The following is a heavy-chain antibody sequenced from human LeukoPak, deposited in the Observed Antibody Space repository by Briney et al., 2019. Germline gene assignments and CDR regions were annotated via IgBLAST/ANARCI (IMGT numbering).Heavy chain of an antibody. V-gene: IGHV4-34*11. Sequence: PSETLSLTCDVYGGSFSGFYWNWIRQPPGKGLEWIGSIYHSGSTYYNPSLKSRVSISVDKSKNQFSLNLSSVTAADTAVYFCARHPPYGDNGLDWLDPWGQGTPVTVSS. D-gene: IGHD4-17*01. CDR2: IYHSGST. CDR3: ARHPPYGDNGLDWLDP. CDR1: GGSFSGFY. J-gene: IGHJ5*02.